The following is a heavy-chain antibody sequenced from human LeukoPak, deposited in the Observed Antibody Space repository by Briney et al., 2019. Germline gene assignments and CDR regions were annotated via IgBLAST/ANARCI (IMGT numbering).Heavy chain of an antibody. V-gene: IGHV1-18*01. CDR2: ISAYNGNT. D-gene: IGHD6-19*01. J-gene: IGHJ4*02. Sequence: ASVKVSCEASGYTFTSYGISWVRQAPGQGLEWMGWISAYNGNTNYAQKLQGRVTMTTDTSTSTAYMELRSLRSDDTAVYYCARLTQGAGAEDGDYWGQGTLVTVSS. CDR1: GYTFTSYG. CDR3: ARLTQGAGAEDGDY.